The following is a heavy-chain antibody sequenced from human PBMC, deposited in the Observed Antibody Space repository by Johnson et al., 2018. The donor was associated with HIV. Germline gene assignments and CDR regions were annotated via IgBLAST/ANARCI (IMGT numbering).Heavy chain of an antibody. CDR2: ISGGGSAI. V-gene: IGHV3-11*01. Sequence: QVQLVESGGGLVQPGGSLRLSCAVSGFTFSDYYMSWIRQAPGKGLEWISYISGGGSAIYYADSVKGRFTISRDSAKNFLYLQMNSLRAGDTALSYCAGEARPFWYYNVRGSASDAFVIWAQG. D-gene: IGHD3-10*02. J-gene: IGHJ3*02. CDR1: GFTFSDYY. CDR3: AGEARPFWYYNVRGSASDAFVI.